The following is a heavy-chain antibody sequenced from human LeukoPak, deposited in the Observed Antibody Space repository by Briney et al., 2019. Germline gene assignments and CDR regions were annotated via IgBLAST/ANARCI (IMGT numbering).Heavy chain of an antibody. Sequence: PGGSLRLSCAASGFTFSSYGMHWVRQAPGKGLEWVAFIRHDGSNKYYADSVKGRFTISRDNSKNTLYLQMNSLRAEDTAVYYCAKGKRRYYYDSSGYDAFDIWGQGTMVTVSS. D-gene: IGHD3-22*01. CDR1: GFTFSSYG. CDR2: IRHDGSNK. V-gene: IGHV3-30*02. J-gene: IGHJ3*02. CDR3: AKGKRRYYYDSSGYDAFDI.